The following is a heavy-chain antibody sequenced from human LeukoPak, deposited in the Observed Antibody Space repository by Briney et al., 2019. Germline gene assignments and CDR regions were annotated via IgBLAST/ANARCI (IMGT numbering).Heavy chain of an antibody. CDR3: AKDESRDGYNLGAADY. D-gene: IGHD5-24*01. CDR1: GFTFSSYG. J-gene: IGHJ4*02. CDR2: ILYDGSNK. Sequence: GRSLRLSCAASGFTFSSYGMHWVRQAPGKGLEWVAVILYDGSNKYYADSVKGRFTISRDNSKNTLYLQMNSLRAEDTAVYYCAKDESRDGYNLGAADYWGQGTLVTVSS. V-gene: IGHV3-30*18.